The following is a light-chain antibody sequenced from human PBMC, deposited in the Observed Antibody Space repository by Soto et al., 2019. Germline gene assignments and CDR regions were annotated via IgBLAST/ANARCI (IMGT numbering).Light chain of an antibody. J-gene: IGKJ5*01. CDR2: KAS. V-gene: IGKV1-5*03. CDR1: QSISSW. CDR3: QQYYSYPRT. Sequence: IQFTQSPSTLSASVGDRATLTCRASQSISSWLAWYQQKPGKAPKLLIYKASSLESGVPSRFSGSGSGTEFTLTISCLQSEDFATYYCQQYYSYPRTFAQRARLEI.